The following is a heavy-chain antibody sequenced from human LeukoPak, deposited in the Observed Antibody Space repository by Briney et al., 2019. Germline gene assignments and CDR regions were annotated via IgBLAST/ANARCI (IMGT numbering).Heavy chain of an antibody. D-gene: IGHD6-13*01. J-gene: IGHJ4*02. V-gene: IGHV3-7*01. CDR1: GFTFSSYW. CDR3: ARDIEAAGLFLDY. CDR2: MKYDGSEK. Sequence: GGSLRLSCAASGFTFSSYWMSWVRQAPGKVLECEANMKYDGSEKYYVYSVKGRFPISRDNAKNSLYLQMNSLRAEDTAVYYCARDIEAAGLFLDYWGQGTLVTVSS.